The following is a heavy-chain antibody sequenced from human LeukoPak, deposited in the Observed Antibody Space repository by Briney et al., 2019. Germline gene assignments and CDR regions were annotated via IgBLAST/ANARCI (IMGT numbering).Heavy chain of an antibody. D-gene: IGHD3-9*01. Sequence: GGPLRLSCAASGFTFSSYAMHWVRQAPGKGLEWVAVISYDGSNKYYADSVKGRFTISRDNSKNTLYLQMNSLRAEDTAVYYCAREGYDILTGPPQDVWGQGTTVTVSS. CDR3: AREGYDILTGPPQDV. J-gene: IGHJ6*02. CDR1: GFTFSSYA. V-gene: IGHV3-30-3*01. CDR2: ISYDGSNK.